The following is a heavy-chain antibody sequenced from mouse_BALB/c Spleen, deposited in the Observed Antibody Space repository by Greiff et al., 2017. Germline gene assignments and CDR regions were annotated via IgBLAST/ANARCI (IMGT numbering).Heavy chain of an antibody. CDR3: TTPTGGVYAMDY. Sequence: VQLQQSGAELVKPGASVKLSCKASGYTFTSYYMYWVKQRPGQGLEWIGEINPSNGGTNFNEKFKSKATLTVDKSSSTAYMQLSSLTSEDSAVYYCTTPTGGVYAMDYWGQGTSVTVSS. V-gene: IGHV1S81*02. CDR2: INPSNGGT. CDR1: GYTFTSYY. J-gene: IGHJ4*01.